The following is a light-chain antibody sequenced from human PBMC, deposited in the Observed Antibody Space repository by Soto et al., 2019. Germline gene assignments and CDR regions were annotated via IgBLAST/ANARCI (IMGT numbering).Light chain of an antibody. V-gene: IGKV1-12*01. CDR1: QGISNW. CDR3: QQTNTFLPLT. J-gene: IGKJ4*01. Sequence: DIQMTQSPSSVSASVGDRVTITCRASQGISNWLAWYQQQPGKAPKLLIYAASSLQSGVPSRFSGGGSGTHFTLIIISLQPEDFATSYCQQTNTFLPLTFGGGTKVEIK. CDR2: AAS.